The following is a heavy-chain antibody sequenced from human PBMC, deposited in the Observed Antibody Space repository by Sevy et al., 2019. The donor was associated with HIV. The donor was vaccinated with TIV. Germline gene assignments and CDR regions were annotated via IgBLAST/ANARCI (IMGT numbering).Heavy chain of an antibody. J-gene: IGHJ4*02. D-gene: IGHD1-7*01. CDR1: GFTFSKYW. Sequence: GGSLRLSCAASGFTFSKYWMGWVRQAPGKGLEWVANIKQDAGQKYYVDSVKGRFTISRDNAKNSLYLQMNSLRAEDTAVYICARDDGNYSFHYWGQGTLVTVSS. CDR2: IKQDAGQK. CDR3: ARDDGNYSFHY. V-gene: IGHV3-7*01.